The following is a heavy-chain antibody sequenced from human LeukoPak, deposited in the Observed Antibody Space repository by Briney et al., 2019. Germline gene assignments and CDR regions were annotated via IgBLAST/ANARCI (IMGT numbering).Heavy chain of an antibody. CDR1: GYSFTSYV. D-gene: IGHD4-17*01. CDR3: ARRGGKNYGDYLLYYYYMDV. J-gene: IGHJ6*03. CDR2: ISAYNGNT. V-gene: IGHV1-18*01. Sequence: ASVKVSCKASGYSFTSYVISWVRQAPGQGLEWMGWISAYNGNTNYAQSLQGRVTMTTDTSTSTAYMELRSLRSDDTAMYYCARRGGKNYGDYLLYYYYMDVWGKGTTVTVSS.